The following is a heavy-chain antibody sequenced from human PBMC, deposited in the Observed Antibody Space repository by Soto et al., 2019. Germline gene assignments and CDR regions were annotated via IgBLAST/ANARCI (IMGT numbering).Heavy chain of an antibody. CDR2: IYYTGST. D-gene: IGHD3-10*01. CDR3: ARGPGASGTYHYFFDY. CDR1: GGSISSSNW. Sequence: SETLSLTCAVSGGSISSSNWWSWIRQPPGKGLAWIGYIYYTGSTNYNPSLKSRVTISLDASKTQFSLKLNSATAADTAVYYCARGPGASGTYHYFFDYWGPGTLVTVSS. J-gene: IGHJ4*02. V-gene: IGHV4-61*01.